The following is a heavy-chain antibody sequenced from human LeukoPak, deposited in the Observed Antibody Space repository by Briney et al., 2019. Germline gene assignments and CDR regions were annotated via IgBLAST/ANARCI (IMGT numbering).Heavy chain of an antibody. V-gene: IGHV3-23*01. CDR3: AKEGAYITIFGVVIIPPAFDY. Sequence: GGSLRLSCAASGFTFSNAWMSWVHQAPGKGLEWVSAISGSGGSTYYADSVKGRFTISRDNSKNTLYLQMNSPRAEDTAVYYCAKEGAYITIFGVVIIPPAFDYWGQGTLVTVSS. CDR2: ISGSGGST. J-gene: IGHJ4*02. D-gene: IGHD3-3*01. CDR1: GFTFSNAW.